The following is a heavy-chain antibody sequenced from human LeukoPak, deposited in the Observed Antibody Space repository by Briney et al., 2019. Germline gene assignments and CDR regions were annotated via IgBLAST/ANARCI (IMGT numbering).Heavy chain of an antibody. J-gene: IGHJ4*02. V-gene: IGHV1-8*03. CDR1: GYTFTSYD. Sequence: ASVKVSCKASGYTFTSYDINWVRQATGQGREWMGWMNPNSGNTGYAQKFQGRVTITRNTFISTAYMELSSLRSEDTAVYYCARGGGNSYGESSFDYWGQGTLVTVSS. D-gene: IGHD5-18*01. CDR2: MNPNSGNT. CDR3: ARGGGNSYGESSFDY.